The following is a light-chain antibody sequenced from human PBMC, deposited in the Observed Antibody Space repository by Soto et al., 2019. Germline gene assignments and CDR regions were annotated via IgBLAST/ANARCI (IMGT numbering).Light chain of an antibody. Sequence: DIQMTQSPSSLSASVGDRVTITCQASQDISNYLNWYQQKPGKAPKLLIFDASNVETGVPSRFSGSGSGTDFTFTIQSLQPEDAATYYCQQYEDLPLTFGGGTKVGIK. CDR2: DAS. J-gene: IGKJ4*01. CDR3: QQYEDLPLT. V-gene: IGKV1-33*01. CDR1: QDISNY.